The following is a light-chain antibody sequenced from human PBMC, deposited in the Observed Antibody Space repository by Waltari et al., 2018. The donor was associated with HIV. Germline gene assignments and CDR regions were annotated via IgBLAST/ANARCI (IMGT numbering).Light chain of an antibody. CDR2: KAS. V-gene: IGKV1-5*03. J-gene: IGKJ4*01. CDR1: QSISSR. CDR3: QQYDSFSS. Sequence: DIQLTQTPSTLSASVANGVTITCRARQSISSRLAWYQQKPGKAPKLLIYKASSLESGVPSRFSGSGSGTEFTLTISSLQPHDFATYYCQQYDSFSSFGGGTRVEIK.